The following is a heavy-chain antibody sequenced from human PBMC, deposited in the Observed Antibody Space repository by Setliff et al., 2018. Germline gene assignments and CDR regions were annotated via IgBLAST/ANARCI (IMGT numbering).Heavy chain of an antibody. V-gene: IGHV4-39*07. Sequence: PSETLSLTCTVSGASITNINYYWGLIRQPPGKGLEWIGSIFYSGRTFYNPSLKNRVIMSVDTSKNQISLILSSVTAADTAVYYCARLPNYVWGSPVDYWGQGTLVTVSS. J-gene: IGHJ4*02. D-gene: IGHD3-16*01. CDR2: IFYSGRT. CDR1: GASITNINYY. CDR3: ARLPNYVWGSPVDY.